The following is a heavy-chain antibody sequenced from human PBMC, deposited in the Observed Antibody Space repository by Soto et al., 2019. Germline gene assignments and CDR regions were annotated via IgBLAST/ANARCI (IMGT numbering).Heavy chain of an antibody. V-gene: IGHV4-31*03. J-gene: IGHJ5*01. CDR3: AKYFFDSRCYSTWFAS. CDR1: GGSTSSGSYY. D-gene: IGHD3-22*01. Sequence: QVQLQESGPGLVKPSQTLSLTCTVSGGSTSSGSYYWGWIRQHSGKGMVWIGYMHCSGSAYYTPSPNIRVTISVDMSMNQFSLKLSAVTAADTAMYYCAKYFFDSRCYSTWFASWGQGNLVTVSS. CDR2: MHCSGSA.